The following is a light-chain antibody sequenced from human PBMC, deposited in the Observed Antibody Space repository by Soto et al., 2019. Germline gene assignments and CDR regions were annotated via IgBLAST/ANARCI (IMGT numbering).Light chain of an antibody. J-gene: IGKJ3*01. CDR3: QQSHSAPFT. CDR2: AAS. Sequence: DIQMTQSPFPLSASLGDRVTITCRASQSISDYLNWYQQKPGKGPKLLIFAASSLQVGVPSRFSGSGSGTDFTLTISSLQPEDFATYFCQQSHSAPFTFGPGTTVDIK. CDR1: QSISDY. V-gene: IGKV1-39*01.